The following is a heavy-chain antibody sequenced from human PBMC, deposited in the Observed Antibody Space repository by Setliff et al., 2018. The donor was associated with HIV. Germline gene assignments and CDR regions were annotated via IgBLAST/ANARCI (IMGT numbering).Heavy chain of an antibody. J-gene: IGHJ4*02. CDR2: IYYSGNT. Sequence: SETLSLTCSVSGGSISNSGYYWGWIRQPPGKGLEWIASIYYSGNTFYNPSLKSRVTIALDTSKNQFSLKLSAVTAADTAVYYCARVGYHGSGRYSFDYWGQGTLVTVSS. D-gene: IGHD3-10*01. CDR1: GGSISNSGYY. CDR3: ARVGYHGSGRYSFDY. V-gene: IGHV4-39*07.